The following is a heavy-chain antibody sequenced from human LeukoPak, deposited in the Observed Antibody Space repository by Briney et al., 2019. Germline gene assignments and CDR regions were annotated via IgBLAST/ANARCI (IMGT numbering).Heavy chain of an antibody. CDR2: ISPNSGDT. D-gene: IGHD4-17*01. J-gene: IGHJ2*01. CDR1: GYTFTGYL. CDR3: VRGLTTVATWLYL. V-gene: IGHV1-2*02. Sequence: ASVKVSCKASGYTFTGYLMHWVRQAPGQGLEWMGWISPNSGDTKYVQKFQGRVTMTRDTSISTAYMEVSRLRSDDTAVYYCVRGLTTVATWLYLWGRGTLVTVSS.